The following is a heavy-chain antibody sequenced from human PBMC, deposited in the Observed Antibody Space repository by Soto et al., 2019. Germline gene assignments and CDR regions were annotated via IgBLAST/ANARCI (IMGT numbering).Heavy chain of an antibody. Sequence: AASVKVSCKASGGSFSSYAFTWVRLAPGQGLECMGGIVPIFATPNYAQKLQGRVTITADRSTNTVDMELSNLTSEDAGLDVCAREGRGRYFDYWNQGTLVTVS. D-gene: IGHD5-12*01. CDR1: GGSFSSYA. J-gene: IGHJ4*02. CDR2: IVPIFATP. V-gene: IGHV1-69*06. CDR3: AREGRGRYFDY.